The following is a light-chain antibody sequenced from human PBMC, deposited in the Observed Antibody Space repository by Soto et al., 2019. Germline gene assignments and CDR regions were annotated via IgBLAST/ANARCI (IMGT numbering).Light chain of an antibody. CDR2: DAS. Sequence: EIVLTQSPATLSLSPGERATLSCRASESVSNYLAWYQQKRGQAPRVLIYDASNRAPGIPARFSGSWSGTDFILTISSLEPEDFAVYYCQQRSNWPITFGQGTQLEIK. V-gene: IGKV3-11*01. CDR1: ESVSNY. CDR3: QQRSNWPIT. J-gene: IGKJ5*01.